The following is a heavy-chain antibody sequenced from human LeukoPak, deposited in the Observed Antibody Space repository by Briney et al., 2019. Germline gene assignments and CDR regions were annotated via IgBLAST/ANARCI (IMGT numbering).Heavy chain of an antibody. CDR3: ARRDAGKGFDV. D-gene: IGHD5-24*01. J-gene: IGHJ3*01. CDR1: GFTFSSYG. Sequence: GRSLRLSCAASGFTFSSYGMHWVRQAPGKGLEWVAVISYDGSNKYYADSVKGRFTISRDNAKNSLYLQMNSLRDEDTAVYYCARRDAGKGFDVWGQGTMVTVSS. CDR2: ISYDGSNK. V-gene: IGHV3-30*03.